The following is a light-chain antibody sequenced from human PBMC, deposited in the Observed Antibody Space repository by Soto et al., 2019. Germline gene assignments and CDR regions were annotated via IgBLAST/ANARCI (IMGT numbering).Light chain of an antibody. Sequence: QTVVTQEPSLSVSPGRTVTLTCGLSSGSVSTSYYPSWYQQTPGQAPRTLIYSTNTRSSGVPDRFSGSILGNKAALTITGAQADDESNYYCLLYMGSGLYVFGTGTKLTVL. V-gene: IGLV8-61*01. CDR1: SGSVSTSYY. CDR3: LLYMGSGLYV. CDR2: STN. J-gene: IGLJ1*01.